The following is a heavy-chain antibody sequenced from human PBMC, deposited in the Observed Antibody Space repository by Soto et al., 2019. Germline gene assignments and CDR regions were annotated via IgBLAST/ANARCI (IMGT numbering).Heavy chain of an antibody. Sequence: SETLSLTCTVSGGSISSSSYYWGWIRQPPGKGLEWIGSIYYSGSTYYNPYLKSRVTISVDTSKNQFSLKLSSVTAADTAVYYCARQGNYDIVTGYYDYWGQGTLVTVSS. J-gene: IGHJ4*02. D-gene: IGHD3-9*01. V-gene: IGHV4-39*01. CDR1: GGSISSSSYY. CDR3: ARQGNYDIVTGYYDY. CDR2: IYYSGST.